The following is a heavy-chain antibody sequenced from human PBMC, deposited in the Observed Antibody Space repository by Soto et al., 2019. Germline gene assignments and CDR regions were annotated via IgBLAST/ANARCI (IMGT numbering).Heavy chain of an antibody. CDR1: GGTFSSYA. CDR3: ARDPLSGYGDYEVDY. J-gene: IGHJ4*02. V-gene: IGHV1-69*01. D-gene: IGHD4-17*01. Sequence: QVQLVQSGAEVKKPGSSVKVSCKASGGTFSSYAISWVRQAPGQGLEWMGGIIPIFGTANYAQKFQGRVTITADESTSTAYMERSSLRSEDTAVYYCARDPLSGYGDYEVDYWGQGTLVTVSS. CDR2: IIPIFGTA.